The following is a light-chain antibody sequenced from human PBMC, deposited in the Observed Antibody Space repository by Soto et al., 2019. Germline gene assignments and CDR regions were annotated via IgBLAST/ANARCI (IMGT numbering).Light chain of an antibody. CDR1: SGHSSYA. V-gene: IGLV4-69*01. Sequence: QLVLTQSPSASASLGASVKLTCTLSSGHSSYAIAWHQQQPEKGPRYLMKLNSDGSHRKGDGIPDRFSGTSSGAERYLTISGLQSEEEDDNYCQTWGPGIQVFGGGTKLAAL. CDR2: LNSDGSH. CDR3: QTWGPGIQV. J-gene: IGLJ2*01.